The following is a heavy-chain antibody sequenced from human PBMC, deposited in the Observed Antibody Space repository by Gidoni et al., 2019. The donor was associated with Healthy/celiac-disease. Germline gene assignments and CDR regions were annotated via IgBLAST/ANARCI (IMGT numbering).Heavy chain of an antibody. D-gene: IGHD3-22*01. CDR3: ARDVAPPYYYDSSSPLDY. CDR1: AFTFDYSG. J-gene: IGHJ4*02. CDR2: MNWNGGST. V-gene: IGHV3-20*01. Sequence: EVQLVESGGGVVRPGGSLSLSCAASAFTFDYSGMSWVRQAPGKGLEWVSGMNWNGGSTGYADSVKGRFTISRDNAKNSLYLQMNSLRAEDTALYHCARDVAPPYYYDSSSPLDYWGQGTLVTVSS.